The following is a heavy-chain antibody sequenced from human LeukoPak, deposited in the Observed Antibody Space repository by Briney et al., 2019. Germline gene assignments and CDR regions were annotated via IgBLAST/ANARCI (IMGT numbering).Heavy chain of an antibody. CDR3: ATAYNSDY. Sequence: PGESLNISCKASGYTFANHWIGWVRQMPGKGLDWMAIMYPGDSDIRYSPSFQGQVTISADRSITTAYLQWNSLKASDTAIYYCATAYNSDYWGQGTLVTVSS. V-gene: IGHV5-51*01. CDR2: MYPGDSDI. J-gene: IGHJ4*02. D-gene: IGHD1-14*01. CDR1: GYTFANHW.